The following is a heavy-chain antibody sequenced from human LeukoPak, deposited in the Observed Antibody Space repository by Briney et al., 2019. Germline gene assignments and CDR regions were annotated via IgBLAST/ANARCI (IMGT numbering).Heavy chain of an antibody. J-gene: IGHJ1*01. CDR2: INPGGGST. V-gene: IGHV1-46*01. CDR3: ARGMRNFLH. CDR1: GYTFINYY. Sequence: ASVKVSCKASGYTFINYYMHWVRRAPGQGLEWMGIINPGGGSTNYAQKFQGRVTMTRDTSTSTVYMELNSLGSEDTAVYYCARGMRNFLHWGQGTLVTVSS.